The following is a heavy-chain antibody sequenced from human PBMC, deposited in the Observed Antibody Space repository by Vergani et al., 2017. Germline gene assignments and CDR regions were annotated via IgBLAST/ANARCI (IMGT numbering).Heavy chain of an antibody. J-gene: IGHJ4*02. CDR2: ISSIGSTI. CDR1: GFTFSDYY. D-gene: IGHD2-15*01. V-gene: IGHV3-11*01. Sequence: QVQLVESGGGLVKPGGSLRLSCAASGFTFSDYYMSWIRQAPGKGLEWVSYISSIGSTIYYADSVKGRFTIPRDNAKNPLYLQMNSLRAEDTAVYYCARVSRDDLVVVVAAFYFDYWGQGTLVTVSS. CDR3: ARVSRDDLVVVVAAFYFDY.